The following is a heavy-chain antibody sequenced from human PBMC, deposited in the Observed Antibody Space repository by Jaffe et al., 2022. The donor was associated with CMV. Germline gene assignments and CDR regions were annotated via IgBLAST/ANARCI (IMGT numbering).Heavy chain of an antibody. CDR1: GGSFSGYY. CDR3: ARGPILGLDY. J-gene: IGHJ4*02. D-gene: IGHD3-3*01. Sequence: QVQLQQWGAGLLKPSETLSLTCAVYGGSFSGYYWSWIRQPPGKGLEWIGEINHSGSTNYNPSLKSRVTISVDTSKNQFSLKLSSVTAADTAVYYCARGPILGLDYWGQGTLVTVSS. CDR2: INHSGST. V-gene: IGHV4-34*01.